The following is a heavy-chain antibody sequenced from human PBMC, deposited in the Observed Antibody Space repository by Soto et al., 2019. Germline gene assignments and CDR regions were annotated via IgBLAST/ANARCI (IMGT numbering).Heavy chain of an antibody. D-gene: IGHD2-15*01. Sequence: SVKVSCKASGGTFSSYTISWVRQVPGQRLEWMGRIIPILGIANYAQKFQGRVTITADTSTSTAYMELSSLRSEDTAVYYCARDLGGWPDYWGQGTLVTVSS. J-gene: IGHJ4*02. CDR2: IIPILGIA. V-gene: IGHV1-69*04. CDR1: GGTFSSYT. CDR3: ARDLGGWPDY.